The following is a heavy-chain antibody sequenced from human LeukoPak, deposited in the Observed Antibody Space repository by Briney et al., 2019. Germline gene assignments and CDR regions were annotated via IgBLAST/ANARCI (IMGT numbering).Heavy chain of an antibody. CDR2: IYYSGST. J-gene: IGHJ4*02. D-gene: IGHD1-26*01. V-gene: IGHV4-59*01. CDR1: GGSIGSYY. Sequence: KTSETLSLTCTVGGGSIGSYYWCWIRQPPGKGLEWIGNIYYSGSTNYTPSLKSRVTISVDTSKNHFSLKLSSVTAADTAVYYCALFGWDLHSDYWGQGTLVTVSS. CDR3: ALFGWDLHSDY.